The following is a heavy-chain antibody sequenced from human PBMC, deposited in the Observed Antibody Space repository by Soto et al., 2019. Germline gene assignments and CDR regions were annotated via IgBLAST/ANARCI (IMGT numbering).Heavy chain of an antibody. CDR3: ARGRATWIQLWLRCYFDY. J-gene: IGHJ4*02. Sequence: SETLSLTCTVSGGAVSSGSYYWSWIRQPPGKGLEWIGYIYYSGSTNYNPSLKSRVTISVDTSKNQFYLKLSSVTAADTAVYYCARGRATWIQLWLRCYFDYWGQGTLVTISS. CDR1: GGAVSSGSYY. CDR2: IYYSGST. D-gene: IGHD5-18*01. V-gene: IGHV4-61*01.